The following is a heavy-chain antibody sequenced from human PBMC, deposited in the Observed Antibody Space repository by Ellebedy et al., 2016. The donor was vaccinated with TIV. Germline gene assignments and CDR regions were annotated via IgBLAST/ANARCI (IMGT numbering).Heavy chain of an antibody. V-gene: IGHV4-59*08. CDR1: GGSISSYY. D-gene: IGHD4-17*01. Sequence: MPSETLSLTCTVSGGSISSYYWSWIRQPPGKGLEWIGYIYYSGSTNYNPSLKSRVTISVDTSKNQFSLKLSSVTAADTAVYYCARQDYGERGFDYWGQGTLVTVSS. J-gene: IGHJ4*02. CDR2: IYYSGST. CDR3: ARQDYGERGFDY.